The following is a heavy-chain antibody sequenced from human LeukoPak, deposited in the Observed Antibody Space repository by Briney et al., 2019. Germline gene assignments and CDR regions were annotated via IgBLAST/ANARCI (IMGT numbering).Heavy chain of an antibody. Sequence: KSLRLSWVASGFSFSDSVIHWVRQAPGKGLEWVAVISHDGKTTYYADSAKGRFTISRDNSRNTVFLQMNRLRPEDTAVYYCVKEAYYGWGSSPTFYFDYWGQGTRVTVSS. CDR3: VKEAYYGWGSSPTFYFDY. V-gene: IGHV3-30*04. J-gene: IGHJ4*02. D-gene: IGHD3-10*01. CDR2: ISHDGKTT. CDR1: GFSFSDSV.